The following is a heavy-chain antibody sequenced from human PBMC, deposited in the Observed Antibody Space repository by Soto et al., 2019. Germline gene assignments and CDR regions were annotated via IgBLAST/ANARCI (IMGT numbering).Heavy chain of an antibody. CDR1: GGSISSYY. Sequence: PSETLSLTCTVSGGSISSYYWSWIRQPPGKGLEWIGYIYYSGSTNYNPSLKSRVTISVDTSKNQFSLKLSSVTAADTAVYYCAGDPAYYDILTGSYGHAFDIWGQGTMVTVSS. CDR3: AGDPAYYDILTGSYGHAFDI. V-gene: IGHV4-59*01. D-gene: IGHD3-9*01. J-gene: IGHJ3*02. CDR2: IYYSGST.